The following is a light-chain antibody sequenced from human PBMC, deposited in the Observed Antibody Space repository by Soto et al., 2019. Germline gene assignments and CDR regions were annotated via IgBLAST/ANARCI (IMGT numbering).Light chain of an antibody. CDR3: QQSYSTPPGYT. V-gene: IGKV1-39*01. CDR1: QSISSY. CDR2: AAS. J-gene: IGKJ2*01. Sequence: DIQMTQSPSSLSASVGDRVTITCRASQSISSYLNWYQQKPGKAPKILIYAASSLQSGVPSRFSGSGSGTDFTLTIISLQPEDFATYYCQQSYSTPPGYTFGQGTKLEIK.